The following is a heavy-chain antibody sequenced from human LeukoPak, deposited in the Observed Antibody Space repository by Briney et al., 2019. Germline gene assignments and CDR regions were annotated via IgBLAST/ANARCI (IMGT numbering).Heavy chain of an antibody. D-gene: IGHD4-17*01. CDR3: ARAYGDYGKYYFDY. CDR1: GGSISSYY. CDR2: IYYSGST. V-gene: IGHV4-59*01. J-gene: IGHJ4*02. Sequence: SETLSLTCTVSGGSISSYYWSWIRQPPGKGLEWIGYIYYSGSTNYNPSLKSRVTISVDTSKNQFSLKLSSVTAADTAVYYCARAYGDYGKYYFDYWGQGTLVTVSS.